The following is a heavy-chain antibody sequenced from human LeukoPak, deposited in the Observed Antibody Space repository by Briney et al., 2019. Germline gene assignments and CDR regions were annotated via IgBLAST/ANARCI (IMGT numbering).Heavy chain of an antibody. CDR3: ARVRGTLDY. D-gene: IGHD3-16*01. Sequence: ASVKVSCKASGYTFTSYYMHWVRQAPGQGLEWMGWINTYNGKTNYAQKLQGRVTMTTDTSTSTAHMELRSLRSDDTAVYYCARVRGTLDYWGQGTLVTVSS. CDR1: GYTFTSYY. CDR2: INTYNGKT. J-gene: IGHJ4*02. V-gene: IGHV1-18*04.